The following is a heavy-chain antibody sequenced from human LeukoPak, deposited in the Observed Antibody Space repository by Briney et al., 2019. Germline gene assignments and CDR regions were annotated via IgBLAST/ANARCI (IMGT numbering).Heavy chain of an antibody. CDR2: INPSSGST. J-gene: IGHJ5*02. CDR3: ARDKVALWFGELKYWFDP. V-gene: IGHV1-46*01. D-gene: IGHD3-10*01. CDR1: GCTFTSYY. Sequence: GASVKVSCKASGCTFTSYYIHWVRQAPGQGLEWMGIINPSSGSTSYAQKFQGRATITADESTSTAYMELSSLRSEDTAVYYCARDKVALWFGELKYWFDPWGQGTLVTVSS.